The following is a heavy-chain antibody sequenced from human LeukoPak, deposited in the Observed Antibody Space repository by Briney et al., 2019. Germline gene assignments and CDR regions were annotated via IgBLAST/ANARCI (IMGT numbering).Heavy chain of an antibody. D-gene: IGHD6-13*01. Sequence: GGSLRPSCAASGSRFDDYAMHWVRPAPGKGLEWVSGISWDSAAIGYADSVRGRFTLSRDNAKNSLFLQMSSLRVEDTALYYCTKRARMGIAAAGDGFHIWGQGTMVSVSS. J-gene: IGHJ3*02. V-gene: IGHV3-9*01. CDR2: ISWDSAAI. CDR1: GSRFDDYA. CDR3: TKRARMGIAAAGDGFHI.